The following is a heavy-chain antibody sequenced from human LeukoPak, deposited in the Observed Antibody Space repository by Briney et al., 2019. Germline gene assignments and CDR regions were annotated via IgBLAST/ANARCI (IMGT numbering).Heavy chain of an antibody. J-gene: IGHJ3*02. CDR2: MYYSGST. Sequence: PSETLSLTCTVSGVSISTSSYYWGWIRQPPGKGLEWIGRMYYSGSTYHNPSLKSRVTISVDTSKNQFSLDLSSVTAADTAVYYCARHHFGGIYNAFDIWGQGTMVTVSS. CDR1: GVSISTSSYY. V-gene: IGHV4-39*01. D-gene: IGHD4-23*01. CDR3: ARHHFGGIYNAFDI.